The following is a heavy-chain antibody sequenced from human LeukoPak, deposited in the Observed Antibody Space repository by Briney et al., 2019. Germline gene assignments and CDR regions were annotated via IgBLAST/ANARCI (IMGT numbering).Heavy chain of an antibody. Sequence: SETLSLTSTVSGASFSNYYWSWIRQPPGKGLEWIGHIYSSGSTNYNPSLKSRLTISLDTSKNQFSLRLSSVTAADTAVYYCARQFDPWGQGILVTVSS. CDR3: ARQFDP. J-gene: IGHJ5*02. V-gene: IGHV4-59*08. CDR2: IYSSGST. CDR1: GASFSNYY.